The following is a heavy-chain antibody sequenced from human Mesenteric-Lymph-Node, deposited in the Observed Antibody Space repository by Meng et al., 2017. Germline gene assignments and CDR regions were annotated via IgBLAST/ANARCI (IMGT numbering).Heavy chain of an antibody. J-gene: IGHJ3*01. D-gene: IGHD6-25*01. CDR1: GGSVSSGVYS. CDR2: IYHTGSA. CDR3: ARGPSAAFDF. V-gene: IGHV4-30-2*01. Sequence: QLQLQESGAGLRRPSQTLSRPGAVSGGSVSSGVYSWSWIRQPPGEGLEWIGYIYHTGSAFYNPSLKSRVTISIDRSKNQFSLKLVSVSAADTAVYYCARGPSAAFDFWGRGTMVTVSS.